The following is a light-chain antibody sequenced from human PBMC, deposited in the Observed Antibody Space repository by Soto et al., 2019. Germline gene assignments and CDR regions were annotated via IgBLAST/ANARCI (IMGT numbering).Light chain of an antibody. CDR2: DAS. J-gene: IGKJ4*01. Sequence: DIQMTQSPSTLSASVGDRVTTTCRASQSISSWLAWYQQKPGKAPKLLIYDASSLESGVPSRFSGSGSGTEFTLTISSLQPDDFATYYCQQYNSYLLFGGGTKVEIK. V-gene: IGKV1-5*01. CDR1: QSISSW. CDR3: QQYNSYLL.